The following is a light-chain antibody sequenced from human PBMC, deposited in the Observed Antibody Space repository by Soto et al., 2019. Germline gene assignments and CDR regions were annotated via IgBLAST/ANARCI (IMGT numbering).Light chain of an antibody. CDR2: EDS. CDR1: SSDVRRYNL. Sequence: QSALTQPASVSGSPGQSITISCSGTSSDVRRYNLVSWYQQHPGKAPKLMIHEDSKRPSGVSDRFSGSKSGNTASLTISGLQAEDEADYYCCSYAGSSTFGVLFGGGTKLTVL. V-gene: IGLV2-23*02. CDR3: CSYAGSSTFGVL. J-gene: IGLJ2*01.